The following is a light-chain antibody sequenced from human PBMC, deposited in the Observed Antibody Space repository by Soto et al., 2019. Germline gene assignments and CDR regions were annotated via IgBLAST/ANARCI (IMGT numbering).Light chain of an antibody. Sequence: DIQMTQSPSSLSASVGDRVTITCRASQTIITYLNWYQQKPGKAPNLLIYGTSNLQSGVPSRFSGRASGTDFTLTISSLQPEDFATYYRQQSYSKSVTFGQGTKVDIK. CDR2: GTS. CDR1: QTIITY. CDR3: QQSYSKSVT. J-gene: IGKJ1*01. V-gene: IGKV1-39*01.